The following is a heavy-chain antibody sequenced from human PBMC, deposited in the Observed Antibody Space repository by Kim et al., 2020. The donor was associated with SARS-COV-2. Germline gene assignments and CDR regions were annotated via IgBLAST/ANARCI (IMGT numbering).Heavy chain of an antibody. CDR1: GFTFSAYP. J-gene: IGHJ4*02. CDR3: ARDSRGTWLPHDY. V-gene: IGHV3-23*01. CDR2: IIDTGET. Sequence: GGSLRLSCAASGFTFSAYPMAWVRQAPGKGLEWVSSIIDTGETYYADSVMGRFTISRDNSKNTLYLQMNSLRAEDTAIFHCARDSRGTWLPHDYWGPGTLVTVSS. D-gene: IGHD5-12*01.